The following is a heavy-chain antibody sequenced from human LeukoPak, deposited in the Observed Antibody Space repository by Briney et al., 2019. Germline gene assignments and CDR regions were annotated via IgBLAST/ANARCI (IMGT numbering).Heavy chain of an antibody. Sequence: PGGSLRLSCAASGFTFSSYWMSWVRQAPGKGLEWVANIKQDGREKYYVDSVKGRFTISRDNAKNSLYLQMNSLRAEDTAVYYCARNIVVVVAAYYYYYGMDVCGQGTTVTVSS. V-gene: IGHV3-7*05. CDR1: GFTFSSYW. CDR3: ARNIVVVVAAYYYYYGMDV. CDR2: IKQDGREK. D-gene: IGHD2-15*01. J-gene: IGHJ6*02.